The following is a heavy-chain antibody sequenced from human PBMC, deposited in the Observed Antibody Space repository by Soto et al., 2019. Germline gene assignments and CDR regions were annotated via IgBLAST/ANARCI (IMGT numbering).Heavy chain of an antibody. CDR3: ARVWTYGMDV. V-gene: IGHV3-33*01. CDR2: IWYDGSNK. CDR1: GFTFSSYG. D-gene: IGHD3-3*01. Sequence: QVQLVESGGGVVQPGRSLRLSCAASGFTFSSYGMQWVRQAPGKGLEWVAVIWYDGSNKYYAGSVKGRFTISRDNSKNTLYLQMNSLRAEDTAVYYCARVWTYGMDVWGQGTTVTVSS. J-gene: IGHJ6*02.